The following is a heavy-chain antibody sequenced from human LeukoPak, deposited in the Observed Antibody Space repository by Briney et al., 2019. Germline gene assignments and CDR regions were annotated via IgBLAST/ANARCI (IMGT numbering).Heavy chain of an antibody. D-gene: IGHD3-10*01. CDR1: GYTFTSYY. CDR2: INPSGGST. J-gene: IGHJ5*02. Sequence: ASVKVSCKASGYTFTSYYMHWVRQAPGQGFEWMGIINPSGGSTSYAQKFQGRVTMTRDTSTSTVYMELSSLRSEDTAVYYCARESRKKYGSGSPGWFDPWGQGTLVTVSS. V-gene: IGHV1-46*03. CDR3: ARESRKKYGSGSPGWFDP.